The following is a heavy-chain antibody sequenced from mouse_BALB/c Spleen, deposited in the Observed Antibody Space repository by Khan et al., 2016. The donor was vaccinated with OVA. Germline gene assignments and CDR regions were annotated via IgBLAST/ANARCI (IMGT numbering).Heavy chain of an antibody. CDR1: GFSLTNYG. CDR3: AKSYFSYGCYGDYYAMDY. D-gene: IGHD2-3*01. V-gene: IGHV2-2*02. CDR2: IWSGGST. Sequence: VQLQESGPGLVQPSQSLSITCTVSGFSLTNYGVHWVRQSPGKGLEWLGVIWSGGSTDSNAAFISRLSINKDNSKSQVFLRMNSLQANDTAIYXCAKSYFSYGCYGDYYAMDYWGQGTSVTVSS. J-gene: IGHJ4*01.